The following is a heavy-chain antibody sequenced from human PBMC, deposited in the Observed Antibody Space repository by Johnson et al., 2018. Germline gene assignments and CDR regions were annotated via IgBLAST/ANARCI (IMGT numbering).Heavy chain of an antibody. CDR1: GYTFTSYY. D-gene: IGHD3-16*01. CDR3: AGRLGGGGTNSFDY. V-gene: IGHV1-46*01. J-gene: IGHJ4*02. CDR2: IDPSGGST. Sequence: QVQLVQSGAEMKQPGASVKVSCKASGYTFTSYYMHWVRQAPGQGFEWMGIIDPSGGSTSYAQKFQGRVTMTRDTSTSTVYMDRSSLRSEDTAVYYCAGRLGGGGTNSFDYWGQGTLVTVSS.